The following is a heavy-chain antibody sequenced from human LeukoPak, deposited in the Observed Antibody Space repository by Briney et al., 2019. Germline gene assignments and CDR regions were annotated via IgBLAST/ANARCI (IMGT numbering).Heavy chain of an antibody. V-gene: IGHV3-30*03. Sequence: GGSLRLSCAASGFTFSSYGMHWVRQAPGKGLEWVAVISYNESKKYYADSVKGRFTISRDNSKNTLYLQMNSLRAEDTAVYFCARDRFSGSYPLDYWGQGTLVTVSS. J-gene: IGHJ4*02. CDR2: ISYNESKK. CDR1: GFTFSSYG. CDR3: ARDRFSGSYPLDY. D-gene: IGHD1-26*01.